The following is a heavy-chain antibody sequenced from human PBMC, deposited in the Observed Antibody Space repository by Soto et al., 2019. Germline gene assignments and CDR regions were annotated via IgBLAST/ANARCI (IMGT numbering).Heavy chain of an antibody. CDR2: ISAYNGNT. J-gene: IGHJ6*02. CDR1: GYTFTSYG. Sequence: ASVKVSCKASGYTFTSYGISWVRQAPGQGLEWMGWISAYNGNTNYAQKLQGRVTMTTDTSTSTAYMELRSLRSDDTVVYYCARVGGRSSSWLVYYYYGMDVWGQGTTVTVSS. D-gene: IGHD6-13*01. V-gene: IGHV1-18*01. CDR3: ARVGGRSSSWLVYYYYGMDV.